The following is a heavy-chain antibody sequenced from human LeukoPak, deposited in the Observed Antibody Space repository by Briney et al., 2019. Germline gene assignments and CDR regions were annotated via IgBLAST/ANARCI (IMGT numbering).Heavy chain of an antibody. CDR3: ARASERELVGLWYFDL. CDR1: GFTFSDYY. CDR2: ISSSGSTI. D-gene: IGHD6-6*01. Sequence: PGGSLRLSCAASGFTFSDYYMSWIRQAPGKGLEWVSYISSSGSTIYYADSVKGRFTISRDNAKNSLYLQMNSLRAEDTAVYYCARASERELVGLWYFDLWGRGTLVTVSS. V-gene: IGHV3-11*04. J-gene: IGHJ2*01.